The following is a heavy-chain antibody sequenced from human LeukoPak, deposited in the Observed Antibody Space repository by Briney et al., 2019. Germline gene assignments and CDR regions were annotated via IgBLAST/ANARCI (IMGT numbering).Heavy chain of an antibody. V-gene: IGHV1-2*02. D-gene: IGHD3-10*01. CDR2: INPNSGGT. Sequence: ASVKVSCKASGYTFTGYYMHWVRQAPGQGLEWMGWINPNSGGTNYAQKFQGRVTMTRDTSISTPYMELSRLRSDDTAVYYCAREDKYYYGSGRPLGYWGQGTLVTVSS. J-gene: IGHJ4*02. CDR1: GYTFTGYY. CDR3: AREDKYYYGSGRPLGY.